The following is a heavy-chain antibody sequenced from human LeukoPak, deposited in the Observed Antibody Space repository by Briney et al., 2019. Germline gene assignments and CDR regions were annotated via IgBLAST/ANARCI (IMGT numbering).Heavy chain of an antibody. J-gene: IGHJ6*02. V-gene: IGHV1-69*13. CDR3: ARRPQYCSGGSCYAYPNYGMDV. Sequence: SVKVSCKASGGTFSSYAIGWVRQAPGQGLEWMGGIIPIFGTANYAQKFQGRVTITADESTSTAYMELSSLRSEDTAVYYCARRPQYCSGGSCYAYPNYGMDVWGQGTTVTVSS. CDR2: IIPIFGTA. D-gene: IGHD2-15*01. CDR1: GGTFSSYA.